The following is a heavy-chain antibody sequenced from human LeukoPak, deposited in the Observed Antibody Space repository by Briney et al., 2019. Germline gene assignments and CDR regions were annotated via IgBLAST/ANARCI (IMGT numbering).Heavy chain of an antibody. Sequence: PGGSLRLSCAASGFTFSSYGMHWVRQAPGKGLEWVAVIWYDGSNKYYADSVKGRFTISRDNSKNTLYLQMNSLRAEDTAVYYCARGLRSLTRMDGFDIWGQGTMVTVSS. V-gene: IGHV3-33*01. D-gene: IGHD3-3*01. J-gene: IGHJ3*02. CDR2: IWYDGSNK. CDR1: GFTFSSYG. CDR3: ARGLRSLTRMDGFDI.